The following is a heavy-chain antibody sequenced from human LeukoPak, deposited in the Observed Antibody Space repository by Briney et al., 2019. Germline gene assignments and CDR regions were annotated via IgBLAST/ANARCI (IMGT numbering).Heavy chain of an antibody. CDR1: GFTFSSYS. D-gene: IGHD6-19*01. Sequence: PGGSLRLSCAASGFTFSSYSMSWVRQAPGKGLEWVSAISDSGGSTYYADSVKRRFTISRDNSKNTLYLQMNRLRGEDTAVYYCAEDQQWLVQYFFVYWGEGTLVTVSS. V-gene: IGHV3-23*01. CDR3: AEDQQWLVQYFFVY. J-gene: IGHJ4*02. CDR2: ISDSGGST.